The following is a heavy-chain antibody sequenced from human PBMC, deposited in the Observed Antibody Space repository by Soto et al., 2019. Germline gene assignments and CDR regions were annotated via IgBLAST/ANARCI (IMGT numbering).Heavy chain of an antibody. CDR3: AGTTSLQLYYMDV. CDR1: GDSVSSNSAS. CDR2: TYYRSRWYN. D-gene: IGHD1-7*01. Sequence: PSQTLSLTCAISGDSVSSNSASWNWIRRYPSGGLEWLGRTYYRSRWYNDYAVSVRSRITINPDTSKNQFSLHLNSVTPEDMAVYYGAGTTSLQLYYMDVWGKGTTVPVSS. V-gene: IGHV6-1*01. J-gene: IGHJ6*03.